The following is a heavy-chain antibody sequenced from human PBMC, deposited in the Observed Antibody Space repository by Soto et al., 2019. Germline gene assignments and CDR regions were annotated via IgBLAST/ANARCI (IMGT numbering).Heavy chain of an antibody. CDR1: GYTFISYG. CDR3: ARDRYCSSTSCYHYYYYGMDV. J-gene: IGHJ6*02. D-gene: IGHD2-2*01. V-gene: IGHV1-18*04. CDR2: ISAYNGNT. Sequence: ASVKVSCKASGYTFISYGISWVRQAPGQGLEWMGWISAYNGNTNYAQKLQGRVTMTTDTSTSTAYMELRSLRSDDTAVYYCARDRYCSSTSCYHYYYYGMDVWGQGTTVTVSS.